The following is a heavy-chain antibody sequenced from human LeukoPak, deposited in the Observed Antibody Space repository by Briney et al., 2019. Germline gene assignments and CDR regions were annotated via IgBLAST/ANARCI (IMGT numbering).Heavy chain of an antibody. CDR3: ARGPLQQSGHYYYMEV. Sequence: ALGKVSCKASGYTFSSYDINSVRRATGQGGGWWGWMKPNIGNTGYAQKFQRRATMTRNTSISTAYMELSSLRSEDPAVYYCARGPLQQSGHYYYMEVWGKGTTVTVSS. J-gene: IGHJ6*03. CDR2: MKPNIGNT. D-gene: IGHD4-11*01. CDR1: GYTFSSYD. V-gene: IGHV1-8*01.